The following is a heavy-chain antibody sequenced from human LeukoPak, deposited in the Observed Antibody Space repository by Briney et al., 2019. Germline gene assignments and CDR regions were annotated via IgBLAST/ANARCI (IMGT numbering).Heavy chain of an antibody. J-gene: IGHJ4*02. CDR2: ISYDGSNK. CDR1: GFTFSSYG. D-gene: IGHD5-24*01. Sequence: PGGSLRLSCAASGFTFSSYGVHWVRQAPGKGLEWVAVISYDGSNKYYADSVKGRFTISRDNSKNTLYLQMNSLRAEDTAVYYCAKVLRRWLQHNPWDYWGQGTLVTVSS. V-gene: IGHV3-30*18. CDR3: AKVLRRWLQHNPWDY.